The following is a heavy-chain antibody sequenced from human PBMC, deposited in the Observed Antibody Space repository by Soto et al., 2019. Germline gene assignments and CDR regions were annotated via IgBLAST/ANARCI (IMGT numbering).Heavy chain of an antibody. CDR1: GFTFSDYC. Sequence: XESLTLSCGASGFTFSDYCMYWVRQAPGKGLEWVAVISYGGTRKYYADSVKGRFTISRDNSKNTLYLQMNSLRDEDTAVYYCAKDINTEIDDFWHGMDVWGQGTTVTVSS. CDR3: AKDINTEIDDFWHGMDV. J-gene: IGHJ6*02. CDR2: ISYGGTRK. D-gene: IGHD3-3*01. V-gene: IGHV3-30*18.